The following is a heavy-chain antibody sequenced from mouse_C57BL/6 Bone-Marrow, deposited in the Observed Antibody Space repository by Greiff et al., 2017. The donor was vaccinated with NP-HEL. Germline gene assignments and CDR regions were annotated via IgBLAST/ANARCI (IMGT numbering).Heavy chain of an antibody. V-gene: IGHV1-58*01. CDR1: GYTFTSYG. Sequence: EVKLMESGAELVRPGSSVKMSCKTSGYTFTSYGINWVKQRPGQGLEWIGYIYIGNGYTEYNEKFKGKATLTSDTSSSTAYMQLSSLTSEDSAIYFCARAPLYYYGSSYVGYFDVWGTGTTVTVSS. CDR2: IYIGNGYT. J-gene: IGHJ1*03. CDR3: ARAPLYYYGSSYVGYFDV. D-gene: IGHD1-1*01.